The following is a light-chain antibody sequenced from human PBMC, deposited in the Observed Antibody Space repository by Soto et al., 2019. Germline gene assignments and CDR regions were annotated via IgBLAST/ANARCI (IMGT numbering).Light chain of an antibody. CDR3: QQLNSYPLT. V-gene: IGKV1-9*01. J-gene: IGKJ1*01. Sequence: DIQLTQSPSFLSASVGDRVTITCRASQAISSYLAWFRQRPGKAPKVLSYAAFPLQSGVPSRFSGSASVTEFTLTLSSLQPEDFATEVGQQLNSYPLTFGQGTKVEIK. CDR1: QAISSY. CDR2: AAF.